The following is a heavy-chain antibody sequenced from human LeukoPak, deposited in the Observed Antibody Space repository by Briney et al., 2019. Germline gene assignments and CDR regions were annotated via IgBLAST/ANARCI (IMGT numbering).Heavy chain of an antibody. V-gene: IGHV1-46*01. CDR3: AREGVPAGNWFDP. D-gene: IGHD2-2*01. CDR2: INPNGGST. CDR1: GYTFTSYY. Sequence: GASVKVSCKASGYTFTSYYLHWVRQAPGQGLEWMGIINPNGGSTNYAQKFQGRVTMTRDRSTSTVYMELSSLGSEDTAMYYCAREGVPAGNWFDPWGQGTLVTVSS. J-gene: IGHJ5*02.